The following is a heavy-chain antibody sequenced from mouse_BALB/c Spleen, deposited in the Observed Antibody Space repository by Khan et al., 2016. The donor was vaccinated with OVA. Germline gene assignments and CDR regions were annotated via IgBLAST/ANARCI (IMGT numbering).Heavy chain of an antibody. V-gene: IGHV1-77*01. J-gene: IGHJ3*01. D-gene: IGHD1-1*01. CDR1: GYTFTDYV. CDR3: ARSYDGAWFAY. Sequence: QVQLKQSGPELVKPGASVKMSCKASGYTFTDYVITWVNQRTGQGLEWIGEIYPGSGRTYYNERFKDKATLTADKSSNTAYMQLSSLTSGDSAVYFCARSYDGAWFAYWGQGTLVTVSA. CDR2: IYPGSGRT.